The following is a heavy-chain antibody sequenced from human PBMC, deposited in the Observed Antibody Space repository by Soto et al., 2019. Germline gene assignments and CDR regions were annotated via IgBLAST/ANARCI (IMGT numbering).Heavy chain of an antibody. CDR1: GGTFSSYS. V-gene: IGHV1-69*02. Sequence: QVQLVQSGAEVKKPGSSVKVSCTASGGTFSSYSITWVRQAPGQGLEWMGRIVPMVGITNYAQKFQDRVTITADRSTSTAYMESTSPESADTAVYYFAKYGVVTDFYYMDVWGRGTTVTASS. CDR3: AKYGVVTDFYYMDV. J-gene: IGHJ6*03. D-gene: IGHD2-15*01. CDR2: IVPMVGIT.